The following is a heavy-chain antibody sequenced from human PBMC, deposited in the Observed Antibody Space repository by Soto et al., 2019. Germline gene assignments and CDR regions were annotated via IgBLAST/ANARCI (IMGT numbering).Heavy chain of an antibody. J-gene: IGHJ6*02. CDR1: GFTFGDYA. Sequence: AGGSLRLSCTASGFTFGDYAMSWVRQAPGKGLEWVGFIRSKAYGGTTEYAASVKGRFSISRDDSKSIAYLQMNSLKTEDTAVYYCSREAQYGMDVWGQGTTVTVSS. CDR3: SREAQYGMDV. V-gene: IGHV3-49*04. CDR2: IRSKAYGGTT.